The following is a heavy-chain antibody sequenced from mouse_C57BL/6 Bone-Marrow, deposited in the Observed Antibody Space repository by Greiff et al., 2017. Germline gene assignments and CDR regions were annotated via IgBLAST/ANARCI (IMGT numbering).Heavy chain of an antibody. Sequence: EVKVVESGGGLVKPGGSLKLSCAASGFTFSSYAMSWVRQTPEKRLEWVATISDGGSYTYYPDNVKGRFTISRDNAKNNLYLQMSHLKSEDTAMYYCAREGTTVVATWYFDVWGTGTTVTVSS. CDR3: AREGTTVVATWYFDV. CDR1: GFTFSSYA. V-gene: IGHV5-4*01. J-gene: IGHJ1*03. D-gene: IGHD1-1*01. CDR2: ISDGGSYT.